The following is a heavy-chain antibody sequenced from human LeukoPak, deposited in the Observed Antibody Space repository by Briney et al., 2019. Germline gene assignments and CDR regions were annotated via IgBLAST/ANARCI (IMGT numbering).Heavy chain of an antibody. D-gene: IGHD2-2*01. J-gene: IGHJ6*02. CDR3: AKDHLIVVVPAALSAYYGMDV. CDR2: ISGSGGST. CDR1: GFTFSSYA. Sequence: GGSLRLSCAASGFTFSSYAMSWVRQAPGKGLEWVSAISGSGGSTYYADSVKGRFTISRDNSENTLYLQMNSLRAEDTAVYYCAKDHLIVVVPAALSAYYGMDVWGQGTTVTVSS. V-gene: IGHV3-23*01.